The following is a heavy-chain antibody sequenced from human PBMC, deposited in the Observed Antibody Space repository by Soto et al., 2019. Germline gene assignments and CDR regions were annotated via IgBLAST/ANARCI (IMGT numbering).Heavy chain of an antibody. D-gene: IGHD2-8*01. CDR3: ASPLNA. CDR2: ISSGSNYI. CDR1: GFTFSDYY. Sequence: GGSLRLSCAASGFTFSDYYMSWILQAPGKGLEWVSFISSGSNYIKYADSVKGRFTISRDNAKNSLFLQMDSLTAEDTAVYYCASPLNAWGRGTRVTVSS. V-gene: IGHV3-11*06. J-gene: IGHJ5*02.